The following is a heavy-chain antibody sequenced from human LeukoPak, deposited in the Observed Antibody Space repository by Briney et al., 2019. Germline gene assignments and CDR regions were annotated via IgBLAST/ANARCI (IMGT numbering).Heavy chain of an antibody. CDR3: ARDRGSRWLAYYYMDV. V-gene: IGHV4-38-2*02. CDR1: GYSISSGYY. J-gene: IGHJ6*03. CDR2: IYHSGST. D-gene: IGHD6-19*01. Sequence: SETLSLTCTVSGYSISSGYYWGWIRQPPGKGLEWIGSIYHSGSTYYNPSLKSRVTISVDTSKNQFSLKLSSVTAADTAVYYCARDRGSRWLAYYYMDVWGKGTTVTISS.